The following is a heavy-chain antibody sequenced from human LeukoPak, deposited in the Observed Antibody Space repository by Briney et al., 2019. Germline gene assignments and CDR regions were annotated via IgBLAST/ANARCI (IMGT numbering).Heavy chain of an antibody. Sequence: SETLSLTCTVSGGSISSSSYYWGWIRQPPGKGLEWIGSIYYSGSTYYNPSLKSRVTISVDTSKNQFSLKLSSVTAADTAVYYCARDSSGWSRGAFDYWGQGTLVTVSS. CDR3: ARDSSGWSRGAFDY. D-gene: IGHD6-19*01. V-gene: IGHV4-39*07. CDR2: IYYSGST. CDR1: GGSISSSSYY. J-gene: IGHJ4*02.